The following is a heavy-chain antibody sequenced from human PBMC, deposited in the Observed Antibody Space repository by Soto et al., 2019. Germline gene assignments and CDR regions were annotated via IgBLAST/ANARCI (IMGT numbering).Heavy chain of an antibody. D-gene: IGHD3-9*01. Sequence: TGGSLRLSCAASGFTFSSYGMHWVRQAPGKGLEWVAVISYDGSNKYYADSVKGRFTISRDNSKNTLYLQMNSLRAEDTAVYYCAKDEPYYDILTGYTYYYGMDVWGQGTTVTV. V-gene: IGHV3-30*18. CDR3: AKDEPYYDILTGYTYYYGMDV. J-gene: IGHJ6*02. CDR2: ISYDGSNK. CDR1: GFTFSSYG.